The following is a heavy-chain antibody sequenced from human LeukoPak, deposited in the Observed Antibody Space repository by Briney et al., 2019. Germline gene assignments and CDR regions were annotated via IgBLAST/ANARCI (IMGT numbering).Heavy chain of an antibody. CDR1: GYTFTSFG. V-gene: IGHV1-18*01. Sequence: ASVNVSCKASGYTFTSFGISWVRQAPGQGLEWVGWFSAYNGNTNYAQKLQGRVTMTTDTSTSTAYMELRSLRSDDTAVYYCARDYVWGSVSTSSFDYWGQGTLVTVSS. CDR3: ARDYVWGSVSTSSFDY. J-gene: IGHJ4*02. D-gene: IGHD3-16*01. CDR2: FSAYNGNT.